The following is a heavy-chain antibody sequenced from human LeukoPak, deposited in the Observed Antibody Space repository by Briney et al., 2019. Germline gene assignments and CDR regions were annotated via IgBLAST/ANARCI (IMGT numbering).Heavy chain of an antibody. CDR1: GVSINDYY. CDR2: IYYSGST. D-gene: IGHD6-13*01. J-gene: IGHJ4*02. Sequence: PSETLSLTCTVSGVSINDYYWSWIRQPPGKGLEWSGYIYYSGSTYYNPSLKSRVTISVDTSKNQSSLKLSSVTAADTAVYYCARGTYSGSWYYDYFDYWGQGTLVTVSS. CDR3: ARGTYSGSWYYDYFDY. V-gene: IGHV4-30-4*01.